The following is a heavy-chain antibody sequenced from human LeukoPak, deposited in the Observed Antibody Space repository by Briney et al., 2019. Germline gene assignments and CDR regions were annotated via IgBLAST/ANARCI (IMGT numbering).Heavy chain of an antibody. CDR1: GGSFSGYY. V-gene: IGHV4-34*01. Sequence: PSETLSLTCAVYGGSFSGYYWSWIRQPPGKGLEWIGEINHSGSTNYNPSLKSRVTISVDTSKNQFSLKLSSVTAADTAVYYCARARTPLLWFGELRCYFDYWGQGTLVTVSS. CDR3: ARARTPLLWFGELRCYFDY. CDR2: INHSGST. J-gene: IGHJ4*02. D-gene: IGHD3-10*01.